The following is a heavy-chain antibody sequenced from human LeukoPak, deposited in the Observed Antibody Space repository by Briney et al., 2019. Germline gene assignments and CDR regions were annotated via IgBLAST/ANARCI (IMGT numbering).Heavy chain of an antibody. J-gene: IGHJ4*02. CDR1: GDSISSYY. V-gene: IGHV4-59*08. CDR2: VYYSGST. CDR3: ARRRDYFDY. Sequence: SETLSLTCTVSGDSISSYYWSWIRQPPGKGLEWIGYVYYSGSTNYNPSLKRRVTISIDTSNNQFSLKLSSVTAADTAVYYCARRRDYFDYWGQGTLVTVSS.